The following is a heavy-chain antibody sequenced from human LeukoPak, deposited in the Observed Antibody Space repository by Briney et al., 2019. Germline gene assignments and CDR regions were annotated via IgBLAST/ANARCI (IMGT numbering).Heavy chain of an antibody. Sequence: SETLSLTCTVSGGSISSYYWSRIRQPAGKGLEWIGRIYTSGSTNYNPSLKSRVTMSVDTSKNQFFLKLSSVTAADTAVYYCATTVCGGDCSFDYWGQGTLVTVSS. V-gene: IGHV4-4*07. CDR2: IYTSGST. CDR3: ATTVCGGDCSFDY. J-gene: IGHJ4*02. D-gene: IGHD2-21*02. CDR1: GGSISSYY.